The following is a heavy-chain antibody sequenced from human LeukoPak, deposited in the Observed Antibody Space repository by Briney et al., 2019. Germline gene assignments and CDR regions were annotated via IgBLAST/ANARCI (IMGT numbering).Heavy chain of an antibody. Sequence: GGSLRLSCAASGFTFSSYAMSWVRQAPGKGLEWVSAISFSGTNTYYADSVKGRFTISRDNLKNTLYLQMNSLRDEDTAVYYCARETVGLDYWGQGTLVTVSS. J-gene: IGHJ4*02. CDR2: ISFSGTNT. V-gene: IGHV3-23*01. D-gene: IGHD4-23*01. CDR1: GFTFSSYA. CDR3: ARETVGLDY.